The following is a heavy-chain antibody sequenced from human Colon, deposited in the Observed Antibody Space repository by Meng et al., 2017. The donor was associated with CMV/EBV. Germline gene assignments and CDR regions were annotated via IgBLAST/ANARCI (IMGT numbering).Heavy chain of an antibody. V-gene: IGHV1-2*06. CDR2: IDPHSGDT. Sequence: VSFTTSCYPFSGYSIHGVRQAPGQGLEWVGRIDPHSGDTKKFQDRVTMTTDTSISTAYMELSSLTSDDTAVYYCARGNWGSRYFDLWGRGTLVTVSS. J-gene: IGHJ2*01. CDR1: CYPFSGYS. D-gene: IGHD7-27*01. CDR3: ARGNWGSRYFDL.